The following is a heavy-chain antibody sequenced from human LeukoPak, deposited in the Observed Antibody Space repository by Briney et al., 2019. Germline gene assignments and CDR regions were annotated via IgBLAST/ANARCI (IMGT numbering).Heavy chain of an antibody. CDR2: IYYSGST. Sequence: SETLSLTCTVSGGSISSGDYYWSLIRQPPGKGLEWIGYIYYSGSTYYNPSLKSRVTISVDTSKNQFSLKLSSVTAADTAVYYCARETIEMATIDYWGQGTLVTVSS. CDR1: GGSISSGDYY. J-gene: IGHJ4*02. V-gene: IGHV4-30-4*01. D-gene: IGHD5-24*01. CDR3: ARETIEMATIDY.